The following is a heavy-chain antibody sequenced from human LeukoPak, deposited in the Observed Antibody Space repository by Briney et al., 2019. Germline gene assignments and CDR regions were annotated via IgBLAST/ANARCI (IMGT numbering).Heavy chain of an antibody. Sequence: GGSLRLSRAASGFTFSSYGMHWVRQAPGKGLEWVAVISYDGSNKYYADSVKGRFTISRDNSKNTLYLQMNSLRAEDTAVYYCAKDRIAAAGVYYFDYWGQGTLVTVSS. J-gene: IGHJ4*02. CDR3: AKDRIAAAGVYYFDY. V-gene: IGHV3-30*18. CDR1: GFTFSSYG. D-gene: IGHD6-13*01. CDR2: ISYDGSNK.